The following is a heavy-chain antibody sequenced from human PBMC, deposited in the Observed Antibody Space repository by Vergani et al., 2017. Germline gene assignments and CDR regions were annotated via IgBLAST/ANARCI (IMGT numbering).Heavy chain of an antibody. CDR1: GMSISNINYY. CDR2: ISGSGGST. J-gene: IGHJ4*02. D-gene: IGHD1-26*01. V-gene: IGHV3-23*01. CDR3: AKDGATGSYDY. Sequence: LQLQESGPRLVKPSETLSLTFSLPGMSISNINYYWGWIRQPPGKGLEWVSAISGSGGSTYYADSVKGRFTISRDNSKNTLYLQMNSLRAEDTAVYYCAKDGATGSYDYWGQGTLVTVSS.